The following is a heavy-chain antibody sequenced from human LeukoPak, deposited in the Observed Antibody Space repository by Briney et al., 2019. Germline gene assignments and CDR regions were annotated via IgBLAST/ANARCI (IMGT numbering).Heavy chain of an antibody. J-gene: IGHJ4*02. CDR3: AKGSYYDSSGSFYFDY. CDR1: GFTFSSYG. D-gene: IGHD3-22*01. V-gene: IGHV3-33*06. CDR2: IWYDGSNK. Sequence: GGSLRLSCAASGFTFSSYGMHWVRQAPGKGLEWVAVIWYDGSNKYYADSVKGRFTISRDNSKNTLYVQVNSLGTEDTAAYYCAKGSYYDSSGSFYFDYWGQGTLVTVSS.